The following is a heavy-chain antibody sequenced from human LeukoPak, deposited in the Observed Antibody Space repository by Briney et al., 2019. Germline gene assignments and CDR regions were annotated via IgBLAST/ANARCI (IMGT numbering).Heavy chain of an antibody. CDR3: AKDMTTVTTYYYYMDV. V-gene: IGHV3-23*01. CDR1: GFTFSSYG. Sequence: GGTLRLSCAASGFTFSSYGMSWVRQAPGKGLEWVSAISGSGGSTYYADSVKGRFTISRDNSKNTLYLQMNSLRAEDTAVYYCAKDMTTVTTYYYYMDVWGKGTTVTISS. CDR2: ISGSGGST. D-gene: IGHD4-17*01. J-gene: IGHJ6*03.